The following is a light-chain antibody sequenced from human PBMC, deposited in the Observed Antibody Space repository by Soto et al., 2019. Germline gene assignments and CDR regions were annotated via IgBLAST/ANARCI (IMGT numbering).Light chain of an antibody. CDR3: GSWDSSLSAYV. CDR1: SSNIGGNS. V-gene: IGLV1-51*01. CDR2: DDD. J-gene: IGLJ1*01. Sequence: QSVLSQPPSGSAAPGQKGTISCSGRSSNIGGNSVSWYQQLPGTAPKLLIYDDDKRPSGIPDRFSGSKSGTSATLGITGFQTGDEADYYCGSWDSSLSAYVFGTGTKVTVL.